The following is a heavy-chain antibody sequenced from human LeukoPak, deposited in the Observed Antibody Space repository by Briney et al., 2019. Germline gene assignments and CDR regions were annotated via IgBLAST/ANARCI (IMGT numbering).Heavy chain of an antibody. CDR3: TRGGVGYSGSYYYFDY. Sequence: SETLSLTCIVSGGSIRTSSYYWGWIRQPPGKGLEWIGSMYFSGTTDYNPSLKSRVTISIATSKNQFSLKLSSVTAADTAVYYCTRGGVGYSGSYYYFDYWGQGTLVTVSS. CDR1: GGSIRTSSYY. D-gene: IGHD1-26*01. V-gene: IGHV4-39*01. J-gene: IGHJ4*02. CDR2: MYFSGTT.